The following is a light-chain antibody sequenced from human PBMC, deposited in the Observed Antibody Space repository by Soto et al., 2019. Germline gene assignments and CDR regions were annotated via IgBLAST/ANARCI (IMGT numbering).Light chain of an antibody. CDR3: QQYGSSPWT. V-gene: IGKV3-20*01. CDR1: QGISSW. Sequence: TQSPSSVSASVGDRVTSTCRASQGISSWLAWYQQKPGQAPSLLIYDASTRPTGIPDRFSGSGSATDFTLPISSMEPEDFVVSHCQQYGSSPWTFGQGTKVDIK. J-gene: IGKJ1*01. CDR2: DAS.